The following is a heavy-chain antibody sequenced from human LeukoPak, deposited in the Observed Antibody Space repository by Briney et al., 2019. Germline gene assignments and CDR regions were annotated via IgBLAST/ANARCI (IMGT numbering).Heavy chain of an antibody. Sequence: GGTLRLSCAASGFSFSFHSMNWVRQAPGKGLEWVTSISSSSSYIDYADSVKDRFTISRDNSKNTLYLQMNSLRAEDTAVYYCASRGEFYGSGTYFGSWGQGTLVSVSS. CDR1: GFSFSFHS. V-gene: IGHV3-21*04. J-gene: IGHJ5*02. D-gene: IGHD3-10*01. CDR2: ISSSSSYI. CDR3: ASRGEFYGSGTYFGS.